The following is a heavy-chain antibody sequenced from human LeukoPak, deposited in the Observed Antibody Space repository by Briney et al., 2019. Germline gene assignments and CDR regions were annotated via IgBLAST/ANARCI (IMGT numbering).Heavy chain of an antibody. CDR2: ISSSSSYI. V-gene: IGHV3-21*01. D-gene: IGHD3-22*01. CDR1: GFTFSSYS. Sequence: GGSLRLSCAASGFTFSSYSMNWVRQAPGKGLEWVSSISSSSSYIYYADSVKGRFTISRDNAKNSLYLQMNSLRAEDTAVYYCARHIHGLQPKTYYYDSSGYYYEYWGQGTLVTVSS. J-gene: IGHJ4*02. CDR3: ARHIHGLQPKTYYYDSSGYYYEY.